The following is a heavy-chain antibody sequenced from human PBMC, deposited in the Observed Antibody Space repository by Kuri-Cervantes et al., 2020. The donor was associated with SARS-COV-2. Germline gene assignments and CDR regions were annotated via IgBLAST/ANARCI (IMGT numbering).Heavy chain of an antibody. CDR1: GGTFSSYA. CDR2: IIPIFGTA. Sequence: SVKVSCKASGGTFSSYAISWVRQAPGQGLEWMGGIIPIFGTANYAQKFQGRVTITTDESTSTAYMELSSLRSEDAAVYYCARGMDIVVVPAAIEGGGWYYYMDVWGKGTTVTVSS. V-gene: IGHV1-69*05. D-gene: IGHD2-2*02. CDR3: ARGMDIVVVPAAIEGGGWYYYMDV. J-gene: IGHJ6*03.